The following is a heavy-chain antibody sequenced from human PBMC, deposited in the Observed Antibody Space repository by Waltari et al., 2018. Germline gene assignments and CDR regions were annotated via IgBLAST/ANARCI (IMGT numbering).Heavy chain of an antibody. J-gene: IGHJ4*02. D-gene: IGHD1-1*01. CDR2: ITPDGSKI. CDR3: ALDFGGNEDY. CDR1: GFTFSSDW. V-gene: IGHV3-74*01. Sequence: EVQLVESGGGLVQPGGSLRLSCAVSGFTFSSDWMHWVRQAPGKGLVWVSRITPDGSKINYADSVGGRFTISRDNAKNTLYLQMDSLRAEDTALYYCALDFGGNEDYWGQGILVTVSS.